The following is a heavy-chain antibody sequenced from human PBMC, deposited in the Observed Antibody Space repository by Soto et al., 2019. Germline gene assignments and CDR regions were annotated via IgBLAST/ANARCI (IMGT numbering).Heavy chain of an antibody. D-gene: IGHD5-12*01. CDR1: GLTFSNYW. CDR3: ARQRWLQLRYFDY. Sequence: GSLRLSCAASGLTFSNYWMSWVRQAPGKGLEWVANIKQDGSEKYYVDSARGRFTISRDNARNSLYLQMNGLRAEDTAVYYCARQRWLQLRYFDYWGQGTLVTVSS. V-gene: IGHV3-7*03. CDR2: IKQDGSEK. J-gene: IGHJ4*02.